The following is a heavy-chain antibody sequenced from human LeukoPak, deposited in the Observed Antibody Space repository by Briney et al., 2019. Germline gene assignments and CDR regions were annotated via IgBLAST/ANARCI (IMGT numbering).Heavy chain of an antibody. CDR2: ISGSGGST. CDR3: AKGPEIVVVVAGTEYFQH. V-gene: IGHV3-23*01. CDR1: GFTFSSYA. J-gene: IGHJ1*01. Sequence: PGGSLRLSCAASGFTFSSYAMSWVRQAPGKGLEWVSAISGSGGSTYYADSVKGRFTISRDNSKNTLYLQMNSLRAEDTAVYYCAKGPEIVVVVAGTEYFQHWGQGTLVTVSS. D-gene: IGHD2-15*01.